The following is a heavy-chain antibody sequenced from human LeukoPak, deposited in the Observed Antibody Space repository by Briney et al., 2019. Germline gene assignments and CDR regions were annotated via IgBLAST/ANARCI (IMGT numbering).Heavy chain of an antibody. J-gene: IGHJ5*02. CDR3: ASFSWGSGSYNQEAIWSWFDP. V-gene: IGHV4-59*08. CDR2: VNYSGNT. Sequence: SDTLSLTCTVSGASISAYYWSWIRQPPGKGLEWIGYVNYSGNTNCNPSLKSRATISVDTSKNQSSLKLSSVTAADTAVYYCASFSWGSGSYNQEAIWSWFDPWGQGTLVIVSS. CDR1: GASISAYY. D-gene: IGHD3-10*01.